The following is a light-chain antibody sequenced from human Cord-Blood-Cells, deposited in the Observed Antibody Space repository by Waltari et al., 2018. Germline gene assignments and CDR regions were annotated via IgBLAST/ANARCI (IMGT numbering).Light chain of an antibody. CDR2: DVS. Sequence: QSALTQPASVSGSPGQSITISCTGTRSDVGGYNYVSWYQQHPGNAPKLMIYDVSNRPSGVSNRFSGSKSGNTASLTISGLQAEDEADYYCSSYTSSSNWVFGGGTKLTVL. J-gene: IGLJ3*02. V-gene: IGLV2-14*03. CDR1: RSDVGGYNY. CDR3: SSYTSSSNWV.